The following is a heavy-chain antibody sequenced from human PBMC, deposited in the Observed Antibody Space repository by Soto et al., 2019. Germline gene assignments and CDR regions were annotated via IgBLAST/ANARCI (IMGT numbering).Heavy chain of an antibody. V-gene: IGHV4-59*01. CDR2: IYYSGST. CDR1: GGSISGYY. CDR3: ARSVTTVLWRRWFDP. D-gene: IGHD4-4*01. Sequence: SETLSLTCTVSGGSISGYYWSWRRQPPGKGLEWIGYIYYSGSTNYNPSLKSRVTISVDTSKNQFSLKLSSVTAADTAVYYCARSVTTVLWRRWFDPWGQGTLVTVSS. J-gene: IGHJ5*02.